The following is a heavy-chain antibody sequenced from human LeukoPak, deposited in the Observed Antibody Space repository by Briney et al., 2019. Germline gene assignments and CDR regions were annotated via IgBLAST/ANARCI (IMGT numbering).Heavy chain of an antibody. CDR2: ISYDGSNK. V-gene: IGHV3-30-3*01. Sequence: PGRSLRLSCAASGFTFSSYAMHWVRQAPGKGLEWVAVISYDGSNKYYADSVKGRFTISRDNSKNTLYLQMNSLRAEDTAVYYCARWQKTIAVADHRAWSGYWGQGTLVTVSS. J-gene: IGHJ4*02. CDR3: ARWQKTIAVADHRAWSGY. D-gene: IGHD6-19*01. CDR1: GFTFSSYA.